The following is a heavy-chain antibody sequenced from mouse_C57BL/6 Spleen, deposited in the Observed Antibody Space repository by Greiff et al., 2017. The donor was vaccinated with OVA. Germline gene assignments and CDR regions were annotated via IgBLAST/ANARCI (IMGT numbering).Heavy chain of an antibody. Sequence: VQLVESGAELVRPGASVTLSCKASGYTFTDYEMHWVKQTPVHGLAWIGAIDPETGGTAYNQKFKGKAILTADKSSSTAYMELRSLTSEDSAVYYCTRILDYAMDYWGQGTSVTVSS. V-gene: IGHV1-15*01. CDR1: GYTFTDYE. CDR2: IDPETGGT. J-gene: IGHJ4*01. CDR3: TRILDYAMDY.